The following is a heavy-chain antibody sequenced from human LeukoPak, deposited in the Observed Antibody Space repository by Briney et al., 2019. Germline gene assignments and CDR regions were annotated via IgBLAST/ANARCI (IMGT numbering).Heavy chain of an antibody. D-gene: IGHD3-22*01. J-gene: IGHJ6*03. CDR2: ISGSGGST. CDR1: GFTFSSYA. CDR3: AKDLRDSSGYYFKYYYYYYMDV. V-gene: IGHV3-23*01. Sequence: GGSLRLSCAASGFTFSSYAMSWVRQAPGKGLEWVSAISGSGGSTYHADSVKGRFTISRDNSKNTLYLQMNSLRAEDTAVYYCAKDLRDSSGYYFKYYYYYYMDVWGKGTTVTVSS.